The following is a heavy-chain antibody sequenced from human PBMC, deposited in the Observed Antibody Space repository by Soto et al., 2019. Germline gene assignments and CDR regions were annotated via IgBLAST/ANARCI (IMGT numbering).Heavy chain of an antibody. CDR2: IFRSGRT. V-gene: IGHV4-4*07. D-gene: IGHD2-21*02. CDR1: GGSITDYS. CDR3: ARDQGVVVTADNWFDP. Sequence: SETLSLTCTVSGGSITDYSWVWIRQPAGKGLEWIGRIFRSGRTNYNPSLKGRIAMSLDTSKNQLSLKLNSATATDTAVYFCARDQGVVVTADNWFDPWGEGILVTVSS. J-gene: IGHJ5*02.